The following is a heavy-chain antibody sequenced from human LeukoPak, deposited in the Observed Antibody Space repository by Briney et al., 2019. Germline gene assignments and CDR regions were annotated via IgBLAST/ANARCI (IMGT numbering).Heavy chain of an antibody. J-gene: IGHJ4*02. CDR2: ISGSGGST. CDR1: GFTFSSYA. V-gene: IGHV3-23*01. Sequence: PGGSLRLSCAASGFTFSSYAMSWVRQAPGKGLEWVSAISGSGGSTYYADSVKGRFTISRDNSKNTLYLQMNSLRAEDTAVYYCAKLTYGSGSYYGGGGFDYWGQGTLVTVSS. D-gene: IGHD3-10*01. CDR3: AKLTYGSGSYYGGGGFDY.